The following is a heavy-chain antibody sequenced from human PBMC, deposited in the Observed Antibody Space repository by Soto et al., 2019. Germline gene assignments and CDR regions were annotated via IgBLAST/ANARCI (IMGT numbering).Heavy chain of an antibody. D-gene: IGHD1-26*01. Sequence: ASVKVSCKASGYTSTTYYIHWVRQAPGQGLEWMGIIHPSGGITNYAQKFQGRVTMTRDTSTNTVYMELSSLRSDDTAVYYCARVIDGSGSYFNFDFWGQGTLVTVSS. CDR2: IHPSGGIT. CDR1: GYTSTTYY. J-gene: IGHJ4*02. CDR3: ARVIDGSGSYFNFDF. V-gene: IGHV1-46*01.